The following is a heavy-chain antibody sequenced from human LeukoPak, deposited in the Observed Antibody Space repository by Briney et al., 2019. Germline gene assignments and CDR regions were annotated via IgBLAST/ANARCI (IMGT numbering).Heavy chain of an antibody. V-gene: IGHV3-23*01. Sequence: PGGSLRLSCAASGFTFRSHAMSWVRQAPGKGLEWVSGITGSGGTTYYADSVKGRFTISRDNSKNTLYLQMNSLRAEDTAVYYCAKARGDIVVVPAAVTPDYYGMDVWGQGTTVTVSS. D-gene: IGHD2-2*01. CDR3: AKARGDIVVVPAAVTPDYYGMDV. CDR2: ITGSGGTT. CDR1: GFTFRSHA. J-gene: IGHJ6*02.